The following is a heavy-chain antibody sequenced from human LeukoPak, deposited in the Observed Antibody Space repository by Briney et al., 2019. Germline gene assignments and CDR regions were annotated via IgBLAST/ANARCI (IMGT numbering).Heavy chain of an antibody. D-gene: IGHD2-2*01. CDR2: INHSGST. Sequence: SETLSLTCAVYGGSFSGYYWSWIRQPPGKGLEWIGEINHSGSTSYNPSLKSRVTISVDTSKNQFSLKLSSVTAADTAVYYCARGRGLCSSTSCYAGYYYYGMDVWGQGTTVTVSS. J-gene: IGHJ6*02. CDR1: GGSFSGYY. V-gene: IGHV4-34*01. CDR3: ARGRGLCSSTSCYAGYYYYGMDV.